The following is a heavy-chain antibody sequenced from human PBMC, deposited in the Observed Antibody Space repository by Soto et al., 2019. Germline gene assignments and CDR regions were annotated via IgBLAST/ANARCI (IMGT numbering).Heavy chain of an antibody. D-gene: IGHD3-22*01. J-gene: IGHJ4*02. V-gene: IGHV4-61*01. CDR3: ASYYDSSGYFYYFDY. CDR1: GGSIRSGSYY. CDR2: VYYTGST. Sequence: SETLSLTCAVSGGSIRSGSYYWSWIRQPPGKGLEWIGYVYYTGSTNYNPSLKSRVTISVDTSNNQFSLKLSSVTAADTAVYYCASYYDSSGYFYYFDYWGQGTLVTVSS.